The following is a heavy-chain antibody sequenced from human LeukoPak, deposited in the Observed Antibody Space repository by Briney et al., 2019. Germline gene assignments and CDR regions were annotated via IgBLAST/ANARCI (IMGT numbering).Heavy chain of an antibody. D-gene: IGHD2/OR15-2a*01. CDR2: IKQDGSEK. Sequence: GGSLRLSCAASGFTFSSYWMSWVRQAPGKGLEWVANIKQDGSEKYYVDSVKGRFTISRDNSKNTLYLQMNSLRAEDTAVYYCAREGPRGNSQFDYWGQGTLVTVSS. CDR1: GFTFSSYW. J-gene: IGHJ4*02. V-gene: IGHV3-7*01. CDR3: AREGPRGNSQFDY.